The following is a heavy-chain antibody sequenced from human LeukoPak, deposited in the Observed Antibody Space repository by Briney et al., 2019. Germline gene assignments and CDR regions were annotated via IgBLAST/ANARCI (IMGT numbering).Heavy chain of an antibody. V-gene: IGHV1-18*01. D-gene: IGHD4-17*01. CDR1: GYTFTSYG. J-gene: IGHJ4*02. Sequence: ASVKVSCKASGYTFTSYGISWVRQAPGQGLEWMGWISAYNGNTNYAQKLQGRVTMTTDTSTSTAYMELRSLRSDDTAVYYCARDDYGDYEGYFDCWGQGTLVTVSS. CDR3: ARDDYGDYEGYFDC. CDR2: ISAYNGNT.